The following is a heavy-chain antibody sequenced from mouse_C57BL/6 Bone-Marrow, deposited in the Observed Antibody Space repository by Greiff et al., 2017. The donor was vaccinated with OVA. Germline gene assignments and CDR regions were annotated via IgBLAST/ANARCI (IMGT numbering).Heavy chain of an antibody. V-gene: IGHV1-15*01. D-gene: IGHD2-5*01. J-gene: IGHJ4*01. CDR3: TRGYSNYYAMEY. Sequence: VQLQQSGAELVRPGASVTLSCKASGYTFTDYEMHWVKQTPVHGLEWIGAIDPETGGTAYNQKFKGKAILTADKSSSTAYMELRSLTSEDSAVYDCTRGYSNYYAMEYGGRGNAATVTA. CDR1: GYTFTDYE. CDR2: IDPETGGT.